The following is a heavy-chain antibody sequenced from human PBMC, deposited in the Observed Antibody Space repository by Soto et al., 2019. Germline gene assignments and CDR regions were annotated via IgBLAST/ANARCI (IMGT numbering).Heavy chain of an antibody. Sequence: QEQLVESGGGVVQPGRSLRLSCAASGFIFSSYGMHWVRQAPGKGLEWVAVIWYDGSNKYYADSVKGRFTISRDNSKNTLYMQMNSERAEETAVYYCARDRYSSGWYDLDYWGQGTLVTVSS. D-gene: IGHD6-19*01. CDR1: GFIFSSYG. V-gene: IGHV3-33*01. CDR2: IWYDGSNK. CDR3: ARDRYSSGWYDLDY. J-gene: IGHJ4*02.